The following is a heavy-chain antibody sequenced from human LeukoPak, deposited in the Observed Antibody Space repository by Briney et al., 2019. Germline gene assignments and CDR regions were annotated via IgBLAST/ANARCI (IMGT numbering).Heavy chain of an antibody. CDR3: ARVGLLDDILTGYLDNWFDP. Sequence: SETLSLTCTVSGGSVSSGSYYWSWIRQPPGKGLEWIGYIYYSGSTNYNPSLKSRVTISVDTSKNQFSLKLSSVTAADTAVYYCARVGLLDDILTGYLDNWFDPWGQGTLVTVSS. CDR2: IYYSGST. V-gene: IGHV4-61*01. J-gene: IGHJ5*02. D-gene: IGHD3-9*01. CDR1: GGSVSSGSYY.